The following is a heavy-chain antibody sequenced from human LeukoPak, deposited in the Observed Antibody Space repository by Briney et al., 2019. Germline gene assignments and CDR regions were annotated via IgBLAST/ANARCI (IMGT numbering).Heavy chain of an antibody. J-gene: IGHJ6*03. D-gene: IGHD5-12*01. CDR2: ISPMVITA. CDR1: GGSFNNHA. V-gene: IGHV1-69*01. Sequence: ASVTVSCMVSGGSFNNHAISWVRRAPGHGLEWRGGISPMVITANYAQHLQGRSIITPDESSQTAYMELSSMRSADTDAYCCAPTPVRHWLRLENFYVFYYIDVWGKGTTVTVS. CDR3: APTPVRHWLRLENFYVFYYIDV.